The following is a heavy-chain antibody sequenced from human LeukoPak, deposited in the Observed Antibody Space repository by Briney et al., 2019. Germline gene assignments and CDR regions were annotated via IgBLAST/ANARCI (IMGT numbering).Heavy chain of an antibody. CDR1: GFTFSSYG. CDR3: AKSSDGSTSFDQ. D-gene: IGHD2-2*01. Sequence: GGTLRLSCAASGFTFSSYGMSWVRQAPGKGLEWVSAISGSGGSTYYADSVKGRFTISRDNSKNTLYSQINSLRAEDMALYYCAKSSDGSTSFDQWGQGTLVTVSS. CDR2: ISGSGGST. V-gene: IGHV3-23*01. J-gene: IGHJ4*02.